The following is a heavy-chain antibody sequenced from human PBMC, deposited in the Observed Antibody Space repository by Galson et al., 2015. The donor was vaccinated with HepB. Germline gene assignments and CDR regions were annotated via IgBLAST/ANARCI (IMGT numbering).Heavy chain of an antibody. Sequence: SVKVSCKASGYTFSSYGIFWVRQAPGQGLEWLGWISGYNGNTKYAQNFQGRVTMTTDTSTSTAYMELRSLRSDDTAVYYCARGLGEAKTYFYYYYMDVWGKGTPVTVSS. J-gene: IGHJ6*03. CDR3: ARGLGEAKTYFYYYYMDV. CDR2: ISGYNGNT. V-gene: IGHV1-18*01. CDR1: GYTFSSYG. D-gene: IGHD4-11*01.